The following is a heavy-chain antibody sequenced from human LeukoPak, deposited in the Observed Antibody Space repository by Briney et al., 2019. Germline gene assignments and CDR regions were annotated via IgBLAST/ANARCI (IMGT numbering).Heavy chain of an antibody. V-gene: IGHV3-21*01. D-gene: IGHD6-13*01. J-gene: IGHJ4*02. Sequence: GGSLRLSCGASGFTFSNYAMSWVRQAPGKGLEWVSSISSSSSYIYYADSVKGRFTISRDNAKNSLYLQMNSLRAEDTAVYYCARVGIAAAGTDYWGQGTLVTVSS. CDR1: GFTFSNYA. CDR3: ARVGIAAAGTDY. CDR2: ISSSSSYI.